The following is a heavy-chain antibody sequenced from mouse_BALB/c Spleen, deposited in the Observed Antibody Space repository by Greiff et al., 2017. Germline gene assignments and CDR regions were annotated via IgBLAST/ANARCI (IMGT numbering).Heavy chain of an antibody. V-gene: IGHV14-3*02. J-gene: IGHJ3*01. D-gene: IGHD2-3*01. Sequence: VQLQQSGAELVKPGASVKLSCTASGFNIKDTYMHWVKQRPEQGLEWIGRIDPANGNTKYDPKFQGKATITADTSSNTAYLQLSSLTSEDTAVYYCASHYDGYYHAWFAYWGQGTLVTVSA. CDR3: ASHYDGYYHAWFAY. CDR2: IDPANGNT. CDR1: GFNIKDTY.